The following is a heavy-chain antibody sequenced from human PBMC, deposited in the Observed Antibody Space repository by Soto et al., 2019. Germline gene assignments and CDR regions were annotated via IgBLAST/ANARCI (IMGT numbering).Heavy chain of an antibody. CDR1: GFSLSTSGVG. Sequence: SGPTLVNPTQTLTLTCTLSGFSLSTSGVGVGWIRQPPGKALEWLALIYWDDDKRYSPFLKSRLTITKDTSKNQVVLTLTNMDPVDTATYYCALKGDGYRGFKYWGQGTLVTVSS. D-gene: IGHD5-12*01. CDR3: ALKGDGYRGFKY. J-gene: IGHJ4*02. V-gene: IGHV2-5*02. CDR2: IYWDDDK.